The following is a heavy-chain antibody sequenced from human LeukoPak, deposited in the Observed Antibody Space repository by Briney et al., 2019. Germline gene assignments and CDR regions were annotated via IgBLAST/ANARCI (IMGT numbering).Heavy chain of an antibody. CDR3: AKDGPRRFGYDFWSGYYTRGLASRYYYGMDV. Sequence: SETLSLTCTVSGGSISSYYWSWIRQPAGKGLEWIGRIYTSGSTNYNPSLKSRVTMSVDTSKNQFSLKLSSVTAADTAVYYCAKDGPRRFGYDFWSGYYTRGLASRYYYGMDVWGQGTTVTVSS. CDR2: IYTSGST. CDR1: GGSISSYY. J-gene: IGHJ6*02. V-gene: IGHV4-4*07. D-gene: IGHD3-3*01.